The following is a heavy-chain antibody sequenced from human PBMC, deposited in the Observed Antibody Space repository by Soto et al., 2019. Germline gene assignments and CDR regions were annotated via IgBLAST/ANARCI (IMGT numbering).Heavy chain of an antibody. J-gene: IGHJ3*02. CDR2: IWHDGTFT. V-gene: IGHV3-33*01. CDR1: GFTYSSFG. Sequence: QVQLVESGGGVVQSGRSPRLSCAASGFTYSSFGMHWVRQAQGKGLEWVALIWHDGTFTHYADSVKGRFTISRDNSKNMLYLQMNSPRADDSAVYYCARDRHFRGGPDDIWGQVTMVTVSS. CDR3: ARDRHFRGGPDDI. D-gene: IGHD3-9*01.